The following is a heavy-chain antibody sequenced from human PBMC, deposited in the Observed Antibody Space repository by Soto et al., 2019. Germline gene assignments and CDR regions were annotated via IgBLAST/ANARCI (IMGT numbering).Heavy chain of an antibody. CDR1: GGSISSYY. V-gene: IGHV4-59*01. D-gene: IGHD4-17*01. CDR3: ARDPKPYGDPYYFDY. J-gene: IGHJ4*02. CDR2: IYYSGST. Sequence: SETLSLTCTVSGGSISSYYWSWIRQPPGKGLEWIGYIYYSGSTNYNPSLKSRVTISVDTSKNQFSLKLSSVTAADTAVYYCARDPKPYGDPYYFDYWGQGTLVTVSS.